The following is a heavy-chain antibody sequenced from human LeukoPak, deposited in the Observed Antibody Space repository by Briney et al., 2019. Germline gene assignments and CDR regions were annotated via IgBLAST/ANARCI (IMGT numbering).Heavy chain of an antibody. V-gene: IGHV4-39*01. CDR3: ARQGQRSSSYEDWFDP. CDR2: IYYSGST. Sequence: SETLSLTCTVSGGSISSSSYYWGWIRQPPGKGLEWIGSIYYSGSTYYNPSLKSRVTISVDTSKNQFSLKLSSVTAADTAVYYCARQGQRSSSYEDWFDPWGQGTLVTVSS. D-gene: IGHD6-13*01. CDR1: GGSISSSSYY. J-gene: IGHJ5*02.